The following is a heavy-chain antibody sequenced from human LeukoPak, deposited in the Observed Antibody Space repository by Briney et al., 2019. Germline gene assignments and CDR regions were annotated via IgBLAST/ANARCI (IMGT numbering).Heavy chain of an antibody. CDR3: AREGRRYCSGGSCYVPGFDY. D-gene: IGHD2-15*01. Sequence: GGSLRLSCAASGFTFSSYGMHWVRQAPGKGLEWVAVIWYDGSNKYYADSEKGLFTISRDSSKNTLYLQMNSLRAEDTAVYYCAREGRRYCSGGSCYVPGFDYWGQGTLVTVSS. J-gene: IGHJ4*02. CDR2: IWYDGSNK. CDR1: GFTFSSYG. V-gene: IGHV3-33*01.